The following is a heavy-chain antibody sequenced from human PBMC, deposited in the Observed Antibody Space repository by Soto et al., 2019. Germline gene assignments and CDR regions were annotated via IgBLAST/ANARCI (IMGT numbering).Heavy chain of an antibody. CDR1: GGTFSSYA. J-gene: IGHJ3*02. V-gene: IGHV1-69*05. D-gene: IGHD4-17*01. CDR3: ARDSNDYGDPSHAFDI. CDR2: IIPIFGTA. Sequence: ASVKVSCKASGGTFSSYAISWVRQAPGQGLEWMGGIIPIFGTANYAQKFQGRVTMTTDTSTSTAYMELRSLRSDDTAVYYCARDSNDYGDPSHAFDIWGQGTMVTVSS.